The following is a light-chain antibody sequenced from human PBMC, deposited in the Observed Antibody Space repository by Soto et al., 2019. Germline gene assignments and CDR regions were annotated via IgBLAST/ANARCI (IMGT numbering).Light chain of an antibody. CDR3: QQSHNWPRT. V-gene: IGKV3-15*01. J-gene: IGKJ1*01. Sequence: EIVMTQSPATLSVSPGERATLSCRASQSVSSYLAWYQQKPGQGPRVLIYGASTRATGIPARFSGSGSGTDFTLTISSLEPEDFAVYYCQQSHNWPRTFGQGTKVDIK. CDR1: QSVSSY. CDR2: GAS.